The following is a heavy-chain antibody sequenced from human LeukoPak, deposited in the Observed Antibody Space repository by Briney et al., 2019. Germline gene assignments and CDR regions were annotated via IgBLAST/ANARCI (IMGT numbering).Heavy chain of an antibody. Sequence: ASVKVSCKASVYTFTSYGISWVRQAPGRGLEWMGWISVYNGNTNYAQKLQGRVTMTTDTSTSTAYMELRSLRSDDTAVYYCARDEMEGATQPFDYWGQGTLVTVSS. CDR2: ISVYNGNT. CDR1: VYTFTSYG. V-gene: IGHV1-18*01. CDR3: ARDEMEGATQPFDY. J-gene: IGHJ4*02. D-gene: IGHD1-26*01.